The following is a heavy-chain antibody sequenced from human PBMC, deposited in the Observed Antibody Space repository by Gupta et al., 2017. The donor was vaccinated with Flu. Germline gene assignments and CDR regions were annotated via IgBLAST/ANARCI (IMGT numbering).Heavy chain of an antibody. CDR1: GFTFSSYG. J-gene: IGHJ4*02. D-gene: IGHD4-17*01. V-gene: IGHV3-33*01. CDR3: ARVGRYGDYFEDAGFDY. Sequence: QVQLVESGGGVVQPGRSLRLSCAASGFTFSSYGMHWVRQAPGKGLEWVAVIWYDGSNKYYADSVKGRFTISRDNSKNTLYLQMNSLRAEDTAVYYCARVGRYGDYFEDAGFDYWGQGTLVTVSS. CDR2: IWYDGSNK.